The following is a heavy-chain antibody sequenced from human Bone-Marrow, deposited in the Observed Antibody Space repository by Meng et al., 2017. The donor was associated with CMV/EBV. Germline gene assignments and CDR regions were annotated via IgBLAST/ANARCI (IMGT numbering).Heavy chain of an antibody. CDR3: ARGRGAARVTYYYYYGMDV. Sequence: SETLSLTCAVYGGSFSGYYWSWIRQPPGKGPEWIGEINHSGSTNYNPSLKSRVTISVDTSKNQFSLKLSSVTAADTAVYYCARGRGAARVTYYYYYGMDVWGQGTTVTVSS. V-gene: IGHV4-34*01. D-gene: IGHD6-6*01. J-gene: IGHJ6*02. CDR2: INHSGST. CDR1: GGSFSGYY.